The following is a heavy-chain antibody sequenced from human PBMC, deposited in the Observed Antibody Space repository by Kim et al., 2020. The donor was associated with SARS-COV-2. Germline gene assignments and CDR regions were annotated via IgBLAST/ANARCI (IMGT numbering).Heavy chain of an antibody. CDR1: GGSISSYY. Sequence: SETLSLTCTVSGGSISSYYWSWIRQPPGKGLEWIGYIYYSGSTNYNPSLKSRVTISVDTSKNQFSLKLSSVTAADTAVYYCARDFGGGGSGSYNHHAMISDDAFDIWGQGTMVTVSS. J-gene: IGHJ3*02. D-gene: IGHD1-26*01. V-gene: IGHV4-59*01. CDR2: IYYSGST. CDR3: ARDFGGGGSGSYNHHAMISDDAFDI.